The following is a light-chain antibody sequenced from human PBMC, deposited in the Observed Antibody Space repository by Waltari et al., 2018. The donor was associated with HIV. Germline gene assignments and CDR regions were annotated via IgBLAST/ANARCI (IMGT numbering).Light chain of an antibody. V-gene: IGLV3-1*01. CDR2: QDN. CDR1: KLGDKY. Sequence: SYELTQPPSVSLSPGQTAYITCSGDKLGDKYVSWYQQKPGQSPILVIYQDNKRPSGIPERFSGSNSGNTATLTISATQSMDEADYFCQAWDSNTGGVFGGGTKLTVL. J-gene: IGLJ3*02. CDR3: QAWDSNTGGV.